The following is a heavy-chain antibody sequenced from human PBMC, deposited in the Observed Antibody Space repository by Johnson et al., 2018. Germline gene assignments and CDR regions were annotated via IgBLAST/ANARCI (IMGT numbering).Heavy chain of an antibody. Sequence: QVQLVQSGPGLAKPSETLSLTCTVSGGSISSSGSYWGWIRQPPGKGLEWIGSISYSGSTYYSPSLRSRVTISLDMSTNQFSLQLNSVTAADAAVYYCARHVTTRYYDYFMDGWGRGTTVTISS. CDR1: GGSISSSGSY. D-gene: IGHD4-17*01. CDR2: ISYSGST. CDR3: ARHVTTRYYDYFMDG. J-gene: IGHJ6*03. V-gene: IGHV4-39*07.